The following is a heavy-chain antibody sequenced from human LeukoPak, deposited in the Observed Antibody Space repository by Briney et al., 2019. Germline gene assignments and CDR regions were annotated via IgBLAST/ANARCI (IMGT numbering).Heavy chain of an antibody. J-gene: IGHJ4*02. D-gene: IGHD4-23*01. CDR1: GFTFNMYW. Sequence: SGGSLRLSCAASGFTFNMYWMTWVRQATGKGLESVAYIHKDGSDKYYVDSVKRRFTVARDNAKNSLYLQMNSVRAEETAVYYCARDAGYGGNSDYWGQGTLVTVSS. CDR2: IHKDGSDK. V-gene: IGHV3-7*01. CDR3: ARDAGYGGNSDY.